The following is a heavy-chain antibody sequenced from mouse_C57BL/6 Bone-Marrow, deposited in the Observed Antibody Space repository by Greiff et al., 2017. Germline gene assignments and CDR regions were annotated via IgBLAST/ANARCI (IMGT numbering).Heavy chain of an antibody. D-gene: IGHD1-3*01. V-gene: IGHV1-42*01. CDR1: GYSFTGYY. J-gene: IGHJ3*01. CDR2: SNPSTGGT. CDR3: ARGSSAWFAY. Sequence: EVKLQESGPELVKPGASVKISCKASGYSFTGYYMNWVKQSPEKSLEWIGESNPSTGGTTSNQKFKAKATLTVDKSSSTAYMQLKSLTSEDSAVYYCARGSSAWFAYWGQGTLVTVSA.